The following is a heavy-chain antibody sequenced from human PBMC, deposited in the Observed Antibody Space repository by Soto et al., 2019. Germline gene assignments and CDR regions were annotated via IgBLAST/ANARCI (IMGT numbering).Heavy chain of an antibody. V-gene: IGHV4-31*03. CDR3: ARGEGYYDSSGYYYGAPLANY. CDR1: GCSISSGGYY. D-gene: IGHD3-22*01. Sequence: TLSLTCTVSGCSISSGGYYWSWIRQHPGKGLEWIGYIYYSGSTYYNPSLKSRVTISVDTSKNQFSLKLSSVTAADTAVYYCARGEGYYDSSGYYYGAPLANYWGQGTQVTVSS. J-gene: IGHJ4*02. CDR2: IYYSGST.